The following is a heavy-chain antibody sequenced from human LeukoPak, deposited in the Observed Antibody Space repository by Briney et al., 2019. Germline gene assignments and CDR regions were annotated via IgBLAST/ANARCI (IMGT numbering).Heavy chain of an antibody. CDR2: INSDGSGP. Sequence: GGPLRLSCAASGFTFSSYWMHWVRQAPGKGLVWVSRINSDGSGPSYADSVEGRFTIYRDNAKNTLYLKMNRLRAEDTAVYYCARALGGRSLFSWGQGTLVTVSS. V-gene: IGHV3-74*01. D-gene: IGHD6-13*01. J-gene: IGHJ5*02. CDR1: GFTFSSYW. CDR3: ARALGGRSLFS.